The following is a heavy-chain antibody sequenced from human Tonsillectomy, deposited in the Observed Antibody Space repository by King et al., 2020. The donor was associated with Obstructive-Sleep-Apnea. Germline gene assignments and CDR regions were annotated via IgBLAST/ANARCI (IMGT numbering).Heavy chain of an antibody. CDR1: GFTVSSNY. CDR2: IYSGEST. V-gene: IGHV3-66*01. CDR3: ARVYGDYVSGLDY. D-gene: IGHD4-17*01. Sequence: QLVQSGGGLVQPGGSLRLSCAASGFTVSSNYITWVRQAPGKGLEWVSVIYSGESTYYADSVKSRFTISSDNSKNTLYLQMNSLRAEDTAVYYWARVYGDYVSGLDYWGQGTLVTVSS. J-gene: IGHJ4*02.